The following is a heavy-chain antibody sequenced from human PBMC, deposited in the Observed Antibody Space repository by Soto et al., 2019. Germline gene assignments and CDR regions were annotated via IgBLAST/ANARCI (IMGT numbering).Heavy chain of an antibody. D-gene: IGHD2-15*01. J-gene: IGHJ4*02. V-gene: IGHV1-8*01. CDR1: GYTLTSHD. CDR2: MNPNSGNT. Sequence: QVQLVQSGAEVKKSGASVKVSCKAAGYTLTSHDINWVRRATGQRLGWLGWMNPNSGNTGYAQKFQGRVTRTMNTSISTAYMELSSLISEDTAVYYCARWYDAYYSRVDYCGQGTLVTVCS. CDR3: ARWYDAYYSRVDY.